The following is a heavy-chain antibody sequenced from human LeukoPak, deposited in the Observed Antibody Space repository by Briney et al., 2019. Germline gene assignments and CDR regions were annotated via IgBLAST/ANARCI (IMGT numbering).Heavy chain of an antibody. D-gene: IGHD2-2*02. CDR2: INPNSGGT. V-gene: IGHV1-2*06. CDR3: ARDGGTDVEVPAAIQGSWFDP. J-gene: IGHJ5*02. CDR1: GYTFTGYY. Sequence: ASVKVSCKASGYTFTGYYMHWVRRAPGQGLEWMGRINPNSGGTNYAQKFQGRVTMTRDTSISTAYMELSRLRSDDTAVYYCARDGGTDVEVPAAIQGSWFDPWGQGTLVTVSS.